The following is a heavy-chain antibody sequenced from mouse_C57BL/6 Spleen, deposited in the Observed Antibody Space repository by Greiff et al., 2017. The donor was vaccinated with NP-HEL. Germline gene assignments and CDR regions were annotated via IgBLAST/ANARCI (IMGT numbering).Heavy chain of an antibody. V-gene: IGHV5-12*01. CDR3: ARGFDYGSSPFAY. J-gene: IGHJ3*01. CDR2: ISNGGGST. Sequence: EVQGVESGGGLVQPGGSLKLSCAASGFTFSDYYMYWVRQTPEKRLEWVAYISNGGGSTYYPDTVQGRFTISRDNAKNTVYLQMSRLKSEDTAMYYCARGFDYGSSPFAYWGQGTLVTVSA. CDR1: GFTFSDYY. D-gene: IGHD1-1*01.